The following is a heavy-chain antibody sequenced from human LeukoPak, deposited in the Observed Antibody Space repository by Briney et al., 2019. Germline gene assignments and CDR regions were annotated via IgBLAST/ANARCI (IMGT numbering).Heavy chain of an antibody. Sequence: GASVKVSCKASGYTFTGYYMHWVRQAPGQWLEWMGWINPNSGGTNYAQKFQCRVTMTRDSSISTAYLELSRLRSDDTAVYYCASANRGSGLGFDYWGQGTLVTVSS. D-gene: IGHD3-10*01. J-gene: IGHJ4*02. CDR3: ASANRGSGLGFDY. CDR2: INPNSGGT. CDR1: GYTFTGYY. V-gene: IGHV1-2*02.